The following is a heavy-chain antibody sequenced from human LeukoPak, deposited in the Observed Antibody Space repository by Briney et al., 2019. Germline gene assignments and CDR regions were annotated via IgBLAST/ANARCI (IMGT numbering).Heavy chain of an antibody. Sequence: PGGSLRLSCAASGFTFSSYWMSWARQAPGKGLEWVANIKQDGSEKYYVDSVKGRFTISRDNAKNSLYLQMNSLRAEDTAVYYCARDRIVVVPAASLYYYYGMDVWGQGTTVTVSS. CDR3: ARDRIVVVPAASLYYYYGMDV. J-gene: IGHJ6*02. V-gene: IGHV3-7*01. CDR2: IKQDGSEK. CDR1: GFTFSSYW. D-gene: IGHD2-2*01.